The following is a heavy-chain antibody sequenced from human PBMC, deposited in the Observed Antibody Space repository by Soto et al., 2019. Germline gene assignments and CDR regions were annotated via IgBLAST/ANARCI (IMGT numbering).Heavy chain of an antibody. D-gene: IGHD5-12*01. CDR1: GGSISSYY. CDR3: ARSGDSSGYDYYYYYGMDV. Sequence: SETLSLTCTVSGGSISSYYWSWIRQPPGKGLEWIGYIYYSGSTNYNPSLKSRVTISVDTSKNQFSLKLSSVTAADTAVYYCARSGDSSGYDYYYYYGMDVWGQWTTVTVSS. J-gene: IGHJ6*02. CDR2: IYYSGST. V-gene: IGHV4-59*01.